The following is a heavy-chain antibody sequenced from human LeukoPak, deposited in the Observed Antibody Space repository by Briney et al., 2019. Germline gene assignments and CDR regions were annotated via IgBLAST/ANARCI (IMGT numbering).Heavy chain of an antibody. CDR3: ARDGGLSVAGAFDY. D-gene: IGHD6-19*01. J-gene: IGHJ4*02. CDR2: IYHSGST. V-gene: IGHV4-30-2*01. CDR1: GGPISSGGYY. Sequence: SETLSLTCTVSGGPISSGGYYWSWIRQPPGKGLEWIGYIYHSGSTYYNPSLKSRVTISVDRSKNQFSLKLSSVTAADTAVYYCARDGGLSVAGAFDYWGQGTLVTVSS.